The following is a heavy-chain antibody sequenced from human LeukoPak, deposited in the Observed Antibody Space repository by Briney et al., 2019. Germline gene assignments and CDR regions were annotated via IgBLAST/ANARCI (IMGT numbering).Heavy chain of an antibody. Sequence: SETLSLTCSVSSGSIISKNDYWGWIRQAPGKGLEWIATIHYSGRTYYNPSLKSRGTISVDTSQNQFSLRLSSLTAADTAVYYCARPAAAGTRGFDYWGQGTLVTVSS. D-gene: IGHD6-13*01. J-gene: IGHJ4*02. V-gene: IGHV4-39*01. CDR3: ARPAAAGTRGFDY. CDR2: IHYSGRT. CDR1: SGSIISKNDY.